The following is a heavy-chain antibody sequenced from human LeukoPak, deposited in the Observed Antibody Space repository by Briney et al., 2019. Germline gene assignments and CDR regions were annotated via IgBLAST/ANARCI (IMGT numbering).Heavy chain of an antibody. V-gene: IGHV4-59*08. D-gene: IGHD6-13*01. CDR1: GGSITSNC. CDR3: ARVIAAANWFDP. CDR2: IYYSGRS. J-gene: IGHJ5*02. Sequence: PSETLSLTCTVSGGSITSNCWSWIRKAPGQGLELIGFIYYSGRSKYNPSLKSRVTISVDTSKHQFSLKLSSVTAADTAVYYCARVIAAANWFDPWGQGTLVTVSS.